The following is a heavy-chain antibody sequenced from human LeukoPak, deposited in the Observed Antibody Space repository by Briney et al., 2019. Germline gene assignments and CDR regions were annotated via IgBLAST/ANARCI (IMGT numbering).Heavy chain of an antibody. D-gene: IGHD1-26*01. Sequence: GGSLRLSCAASGFTVSNNYMSWVRQAPGKGLEWVSIIYSGGSTFYADSVKGRFTISRDNSKNTLYLQMNSLRAEDTAVYYCARGGSYLSAFDIWGQGTMVTVSS. V-gene: IGHV3-53*01. CDR1: GFTVSNNY. CDR3: ARGGSYLSAFDI. CDR2: IYSGGST. J-gene: IGHJ3*02.